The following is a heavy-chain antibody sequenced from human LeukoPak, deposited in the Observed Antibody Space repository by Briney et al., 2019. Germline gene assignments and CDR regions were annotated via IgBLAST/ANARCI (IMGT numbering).Heavy chain of an antibody. Sequence: GGSLRLSCAASGFTFSSYSMNWVRQAPGKGLEWVSGISPRGDITYYKDSVRGRFTISRDNFKNTVSLQLNSLRAEDTAVYYCARVNYDILTGYYLDYWGQGTLVTVSS. V-gene: IGHV3-23*01. D-gene: IGHD3-9*01. CDR3: ARVNYDILTGYYLDY. CDR1: GFTFSSYS. J-gene: IGHJ4*02. CDR2: ISPRGDIT.